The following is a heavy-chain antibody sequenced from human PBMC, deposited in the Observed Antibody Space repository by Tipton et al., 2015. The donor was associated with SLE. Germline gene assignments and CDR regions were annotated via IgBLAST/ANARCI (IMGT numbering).Heavy chain of an antibody. CDR3: ARDLRFYGSGSRYYFDH. CDR1: GFTFSTYG. CDR2: IWNDGSKQ. V-gene: IGHV3-33*07. Sequence: SLRLSCAASGFTFSTYGMYWVRQAPGKGLEWVAIIWNDGSKQYYAESVKGRFTISRDNSRNTLYLQMNTLRPEDTGFYYCARDLRFYGSGSRYYFDHWGQGTSVTVSP. D-gene: IGHD3-10*01. J-gene: IGHJ4*02.